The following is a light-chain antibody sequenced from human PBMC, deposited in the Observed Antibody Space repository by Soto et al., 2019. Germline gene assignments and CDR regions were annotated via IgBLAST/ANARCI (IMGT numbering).Light chain of an antibody. Sequence: DIQMTQSPSSLSASVGDRVTITCRASQSISTYLNWYQQKPGKAPNLLIYAASSLQSGVPSRFSGSGSGTDFTLTISSLQPEDFATYYWQQSINIPLTFGGGTKVDIK. V-gene: IGKV1-39*01. CDR3: QQSINIPLT. CDR2: AAS. CDR1: QSISTY. J-gene: IGKJ4*01.